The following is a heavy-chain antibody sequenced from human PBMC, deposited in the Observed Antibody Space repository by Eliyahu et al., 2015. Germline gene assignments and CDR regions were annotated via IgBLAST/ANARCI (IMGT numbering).Heavy chain of an antibody. CDR3: VREGYSFNSY. CDR2: IYTGDTT. J-gene: IGHJ4*02. V-gene: IGHV3-53*01. CDR1: GFTVSTNY. D-gene: IGHD5-18*01. Sequence: EVQVVESGGGLXQPXGSLRLSCAASGFTVSTNYMSWVRQTPGKGLGWVSLIYTGDTTYYADSVKGRFTISRDNFKNTVYLQMNSLRTEDTAIYYCVREGYSFNSYWGQGTLVTVSS.